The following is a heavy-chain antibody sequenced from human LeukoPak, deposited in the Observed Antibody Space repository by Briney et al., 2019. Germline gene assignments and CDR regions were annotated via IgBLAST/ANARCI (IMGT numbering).Heavy chain of an antibody. D-gene: IGHD6-6*01. CDR3: ARYSGSSFDY. J-gene: IGHJ4*02. V-gene: IGHV3-21*01. Sequence: GGSLRLSCAASGFTFNSYWMSWVRQAPGKGLEWVSSISSSSSYIYYADSVKGRFTISRDNAKNSLYLQMNSLRAEDTAVYYCARYSGSSFDYWGQGTLVTVSS. CDR2: ISSSSSYI. CDR1: GFTFNSYW.